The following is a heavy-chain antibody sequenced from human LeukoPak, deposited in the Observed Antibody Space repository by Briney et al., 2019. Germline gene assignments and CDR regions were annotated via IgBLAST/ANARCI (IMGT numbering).Heavy chain of an antibody. D-gene: IGHD2-2*02. CDR3: ARDRSPPGVVVPAAIEAGLDY. Sequence: GGSLRLSCAASGFNFISYWMSWVRQAPGKGLEWVANIKEDGSEKYYVDSVKGRFTISRDNAKNSLYLQMNSLRAEDTAVYYCARDRSPPGVVVPAAIEAGLDYWGQGTLVTVSS. CDR2: IKEDGSEK. CDR1: GFNFISYW. J-gene: IGHJ4*02. V-gene: IGHV3-7*01.